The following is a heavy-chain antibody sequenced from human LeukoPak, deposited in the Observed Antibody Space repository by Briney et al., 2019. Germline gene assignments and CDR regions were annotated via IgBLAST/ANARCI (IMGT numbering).Heavy chain of an antibody. D-gene: IGHD1-26*01. V-gene: IGHV3-30-3*01. J-gene: IGHJ4*02. CDR1: GFTFSSYA. CDR3: ARDRLSSGSYYFDY. CDR2: ISYDGSNK. Sequence: GGSLRLSCAASGFTFSSYAMHWVRQAPGKGLEWVAVISYDGSNKYYAGSVKGRFTISRDNSKNTLYLQMNSLRAEDTAVYYCARDRLSSGSYYFDYWGQGTLVTVSS.